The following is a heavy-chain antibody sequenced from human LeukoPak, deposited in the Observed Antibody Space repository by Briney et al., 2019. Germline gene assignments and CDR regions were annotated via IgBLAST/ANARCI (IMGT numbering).Heavy chain of an antibody. D-gene: IGHD3-3*01. J-gene: IGHJ4*02. V-gene: IGHV3-7*03. CDR3: ARDQYDTWSQRGNFDS. CDR2: IKLDGSEK. Sequence: GGSLRLSCVASGFTFGKYWMSWVRQAPGKGLEWVANIKLDGSEKNYVDSVKGRFTISRDNTKNSLYLQMNSLRAEDTAVFYCARDQYDTWSQRGNFDSWGQGTLVIVSS. CDR1: GFTFGKYW.